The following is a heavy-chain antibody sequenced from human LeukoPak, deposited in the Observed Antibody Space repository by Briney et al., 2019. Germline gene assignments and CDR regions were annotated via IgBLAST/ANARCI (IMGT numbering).Heavy chain of an antibody. CDR2: IDYSGST. CDR1: GRSISSYY. Sequence: SETLSLTCTVSGRSISSYYWSWLRQPPGKGLEWLGYIDYSGSTNYNPSLKSRVTISVDTSKNQFSLKLSSVTAADTAVYYCARDKVAVAGTGWFDRWGQGTLVTVSS. D-gene: IGHD6-19*01. CDR3: ARDKVAVAGTGWFDR. J-gene: IGHJ5*02. V-gene: IGHV4-59*01.